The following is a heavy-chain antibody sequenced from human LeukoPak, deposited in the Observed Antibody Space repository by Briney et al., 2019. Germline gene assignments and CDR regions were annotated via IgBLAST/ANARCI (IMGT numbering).Heavy chain of an antibody. CDR1: GFTFSSYA. V-gene: IGHV3-23*01. D-gene: IGHD4-11*01. J-gene: IGHJ4*02. CDR2: ISGSGGTT. Sequence: PGGSLRLSCAASGFTFSSYAVSLVRQAPGKGLEWVSVISGSGGTTYYADSVKGRFTISRDKSKNTLYLQMNSLRADDTAVYYCAKDDYSDYSPDYWGQGTLVTVSS. CDR3: AKDDYSDYSPDY.